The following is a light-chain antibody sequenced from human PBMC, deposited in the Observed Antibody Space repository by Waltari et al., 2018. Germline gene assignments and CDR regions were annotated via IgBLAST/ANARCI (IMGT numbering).Light chain of an antibody. CDR2: AAS. Sequence: DIQMTQSPSSLSSSVGDTVPLSCRAIQFINNYLNWYQQKPVKAPKLLIYAASILKHGVPAKFSGSGSATDFTLTISSLQFEDFATYYCQKSYSVPLTFGQGTRVEIK. CDR3: QKSYSVPLT. V-gene: IGKV1-39*01. CDR1: QFINNY. J-gene: IGKJ1*01.